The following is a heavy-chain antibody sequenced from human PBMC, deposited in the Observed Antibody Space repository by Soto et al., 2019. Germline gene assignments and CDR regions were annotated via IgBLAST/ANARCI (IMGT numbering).Heavy chain of an antibody. CDR3: TFYSNYDQVHYYMDV. D-gene: IGHD4-4*01. J-gene: IGHJ6*03. V-gene: IGHV3-73*01. CDR2: IKTKTNTYAT. Sequence: GGSLRLSCAASGFTFSGSTMHWVRQASGKGLEWVGHIKTKTNTYATVYAASLEGRFTISRDDSKNTAYLQMNSLKAEDTAVYYCTFYSNYDQVHYYMDVWGKGTTVTVSS. CDR1: GFTFSGST.